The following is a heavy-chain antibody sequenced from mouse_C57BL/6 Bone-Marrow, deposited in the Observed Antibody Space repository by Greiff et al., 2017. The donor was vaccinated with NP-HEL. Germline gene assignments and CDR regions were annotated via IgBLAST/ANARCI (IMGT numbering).Heavy chain of an antibody. V-gene: IGHV1-72*01. CDR1: GYTFTSYW. D-gene: IGHD1-1*01. CDR3: ARRGIYYYGRDYAMDY. Sequence: QVHVKQSGAELVKPGASVKLSCKASGYTFTSYWMHWVKQRPGRGLEWIGRIDPNSGGTKYNEKFKSKATLTVDKPSSTAYMQLSSLTSEDSAVYYCARRGIYYYGRDYAMDYWGQGTSVTVSS. J-gene: IGHJ4*01. CDR2: IDPNSGGT.